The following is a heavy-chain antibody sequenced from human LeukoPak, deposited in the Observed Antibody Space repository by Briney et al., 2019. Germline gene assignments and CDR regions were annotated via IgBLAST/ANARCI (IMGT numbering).Heavy chain of an antibody. CDR1: GYTFTSYG. V-gene: IGHV1-18*01. Sequence: ASAKVSCKASGYTFTSYGISWVRQAPGQGLEWMGWISAYNGNTNYAQKLQGRVTMTTDTSTSTAYMELRSLRSDDTAVYYCARKVYSSDTYYFDYWGQGTLVTVSS. D-gene: IGHD3-22*01. CDR3: ARKVYSSDTYYFDY. CDR2: ISAYNGNT. J-gene: IGHJ4*02.